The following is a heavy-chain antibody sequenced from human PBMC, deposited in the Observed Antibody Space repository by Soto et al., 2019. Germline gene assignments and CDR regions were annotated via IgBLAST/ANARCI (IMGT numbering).Heavy chain of an antibody. Sequence: PGGSLRLSCAASGFTFTIYAMSWVRQAPGKGLEWVSSISGSGSATYYADSVKGRFTMSRDNSTNTVYMELSSLRSDDTAVYYCARTYCAADCPRRDFDYWGQGTLVTVSS. CDR3: ARTYCAADCPRRDFDY. CDR2: ISGSGSAT. D-gene: IGHD2-21*02. J-gene: IGHJ4*02. CDR1: GFTFTIYA. V-gene: IGHV3-23*01.